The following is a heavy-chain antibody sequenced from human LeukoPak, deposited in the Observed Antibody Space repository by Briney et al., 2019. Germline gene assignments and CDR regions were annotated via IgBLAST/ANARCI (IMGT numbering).Heavy chain of an antibody. J-gene: IGHJ3*01. V-gene: IGHV1-2*06. Sequence: ASVTVSCKASGYTFTGYYMHWVRQAPGQGLEWMGRINPNSGGTNYAQKFQGRVTMTRDTSISTAYMELSRLRSDDTAVYYCARGLETNWGSIETWGQGTMVTVSS. CDR3: ARGLETNWGSIET. CDR2: INPNSGGT. D-gene: IGHD7-27*01. CDR1: GYTFTGYY.